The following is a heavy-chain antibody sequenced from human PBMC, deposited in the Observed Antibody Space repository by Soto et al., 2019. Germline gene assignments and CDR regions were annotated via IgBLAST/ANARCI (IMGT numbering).Heavy chain of an antibody. D-gene: IGHD2-2*01. V-gene: IGHV3-21*01. CDR1: GFTFSSYS. J-gene: IGHJ4*02. CDR2: RSCRRSCI. Sequence: PGGSLRLSCAASGFTFSSYSMNWVRQAHGKGLEWVSDRSCRRSCIDDAGAGKGRVTICRGNAKNALCLQMNSLRAEDTAVECWARVASVVVPAAWHVGGGGQGAL. CDR3: ARVASVVVPAAWHVGG.